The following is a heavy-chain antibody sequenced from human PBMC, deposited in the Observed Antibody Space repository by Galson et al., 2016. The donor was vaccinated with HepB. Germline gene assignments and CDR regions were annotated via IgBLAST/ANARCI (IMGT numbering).Heavy chain of an antibody. J-gene: IGHJ4*02. D-gene: IGHD3/OR15-3a*01. V-gene: IGHV3-30-3*01. CDR2: ISDDGSNK. CDR1: GFIFNNYA. Sequence: SLRLSCAASGFIFNNYAMHWVRQAPGKGLEWVAVISDDGSNKYYADSVKGRFTISRDNSKNILYLQMNSLRAEETAVFYCARDDFWTGPPSASFSFDYWGQGTLVTVSS. CDR3: ARDDFWTGPPSASFSFDY.